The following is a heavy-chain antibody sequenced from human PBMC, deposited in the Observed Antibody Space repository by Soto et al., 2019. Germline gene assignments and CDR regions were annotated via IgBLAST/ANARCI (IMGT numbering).Heavy chain of an antibody. CDR2: ISNYNGNT. CDR1: GYTFTSYA. D-gene: IGHD3-10*01. J-gene: IGHJ4*02. CDR3: ARTEGKTSDFDN. V-gene: IGHV1-18*04. Sequence: QGQLVQSGAEVKRLGASVKVSCKAFGYTFTSYAFSWVRQAPGQGIEWLGWISNYNGNTNYAQKLQGRVTMTTDTSTSTAYRELRSLRSDDTAVYFCARTEGKTSDFDNWGQGPLVTVSS.